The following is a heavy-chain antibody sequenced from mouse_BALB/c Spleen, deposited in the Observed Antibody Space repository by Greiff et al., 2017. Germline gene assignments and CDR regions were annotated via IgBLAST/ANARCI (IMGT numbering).Heavy chain of an antibody. CDR1: GFTFSSYG. V-gene: IGHV5-6*02. Sequence: DVKLQESGGDLVKPGGSLKLSCAASGFTFSSYGMSWVRQTPDKRLEWVATISSGGSYTYYPDSVKGRFTISRDNAKNTLYLQMSSLKSEDTAMYYCARLITTVVALDYWGQGTTLTVSS. CDR2: ISSGGSYT. J-gene: IGHJ2*01. D-gene: IGHD1-1*01. CDR3: ARLITTVVALDY.